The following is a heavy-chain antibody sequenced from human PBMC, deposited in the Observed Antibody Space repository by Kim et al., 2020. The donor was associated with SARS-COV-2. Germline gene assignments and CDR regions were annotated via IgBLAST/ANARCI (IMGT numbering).Heavy chain of an antibody. J-gene: IGHJ5*02. Sequence: ASVKVSCKASGYTFTELYMHWVRQAPGQGLEWMGGFDPEDGETIYAQKFQGRVTMTEDTSTDTAYMELSSLRSEDTAVYYCATDRLNGWFDPSGQGTLVTVSS. D-gene: IGHD5-12*01. CDR3: ATDRLNGWFDP. CDR1: GYTFTELY. V-gene: IGHV1-24*01. CDR2: FDPEDGET.